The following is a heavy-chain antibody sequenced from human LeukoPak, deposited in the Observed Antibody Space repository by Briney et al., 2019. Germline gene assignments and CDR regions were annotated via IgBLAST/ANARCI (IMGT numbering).Heavy chain of an antibody. CDR2: IYYIGDT. D-gene: IGHD3-3*02. V-gene: IGHV4-39*07. CDR1: GGSISSSSYY. Sequence: SETLSLTCTVSGGSISSSSYYWGWIRQPPGKGLEWIGSIYYIGDTYYNPSLKSRVTMSLDMSKNQFSLKLNSVTAADTAVYYCARAHPIFISKPHFDSWGQGTLVTVSS. J-gene: IGHJ4*02. CDR3: ARAHPIFISKPHFDS.